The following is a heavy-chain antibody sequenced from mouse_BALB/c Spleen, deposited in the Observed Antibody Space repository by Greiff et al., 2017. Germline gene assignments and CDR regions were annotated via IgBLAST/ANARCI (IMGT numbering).Heavy chain of an antibody. CDR1: GYSITSDYA. CDR3: AREGDYFDY. V-gene: IGHV3-2*02. J-gene: IGHJ2*01. Sequence: EVKLLESGPGLVKPSQSLSLTCTVTGYSITSDYAWNWIRQFPGNKLEWMGYISYSGSTSYNPSLKSRISITRDTSKNQFFLQLNSVTTEDTATYYCAREGDYFDYWGQGTTLTVSS. CDR2: ISYSGST.